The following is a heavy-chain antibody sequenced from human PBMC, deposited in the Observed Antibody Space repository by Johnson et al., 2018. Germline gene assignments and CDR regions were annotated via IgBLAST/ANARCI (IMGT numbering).Heavy chain of an antibody. CDR2: IYPGDSDT. V-gene: IGHV5-51*01. J-gene: IGHJ4*02. D-gene: IGHD5-24*01. Sequence: EVQLLESGAEVKKPGESLKISCKGSGYNFASYWIAWVRQMPGSGLQWMGIIYPGDSDTRYSPSFQGQVTISADKSISTAYLQWNSLQASDTAMFFCARRLFRRGVHNYLDYWGQGTLVTVSS. CDR1: GYNFASYW. CDR3: ARRLFRRGVHNYLDY.